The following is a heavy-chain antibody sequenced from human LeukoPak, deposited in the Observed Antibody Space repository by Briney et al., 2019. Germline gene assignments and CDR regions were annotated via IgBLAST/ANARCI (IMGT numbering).Heavy chain of an antibody. Sequence: SSVKVSCKASGGTFSSYAISWVRQAPGQGLEWMGNIIPIFGTTNYAQRFQGRVTMTTDESTNTAHMELSSLRSDDTAVYYCASSKGNNFYDSGGYYYFDYWGQGTLVTVSS. CDR1: GGTFSSYA. D-gene: IGHD3-22*01. CDR3: ASSKGNNFYDSGGYYYFDY. J-gene: IGHJ4*02. V-gene: IGHV1-69*05. CDR2: IIPIFGTT.